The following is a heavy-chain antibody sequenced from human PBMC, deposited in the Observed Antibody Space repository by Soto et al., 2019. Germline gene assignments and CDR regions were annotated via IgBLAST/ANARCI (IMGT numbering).Heavy chain of an antibody. CDR3: ARAGGAGPGPPSKKYSGYDYSYYFDY. CDR2: IYHSGST. CDR1: GGSISSGGYS. Sequence: SETLSLTCAVSGGSISSGGYSWSWIRQPPGKGLEWIGYIYHSGSTYYNPSLKSRVTISVDRSKNQFSLKLSSVTAADTAVYYCARAGGAGPGPPSKKYSGYDYSYYFDYWGQGTLVTVSS. V-gene: IGHV4-30-2*01. D-gene: IGHD5-12*01. J-gene: IGHJ4*02.